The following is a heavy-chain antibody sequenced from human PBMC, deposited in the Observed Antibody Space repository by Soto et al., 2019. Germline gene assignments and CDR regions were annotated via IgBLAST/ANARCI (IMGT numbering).Heavy chain of an antibody. CDR1: GFTFSDYY. Sequence: PGGSLRLSCAASGFTFSDYYMSWIRQAPGKGLEWVSYISSSSSYTNYADSVKGRFTISRDNAKNSLYLQMNSLRAEDTAVYYCARSYDSSGYYYANFDYWGQGTLVTVSS. CDR3: ARSYDSSGYYYANFDY. D-gene: IGHD3-22*01. V-gene: IGHV3-11*06. J-gene: IGHJ4*02. CDR2: ISSSSSYT.